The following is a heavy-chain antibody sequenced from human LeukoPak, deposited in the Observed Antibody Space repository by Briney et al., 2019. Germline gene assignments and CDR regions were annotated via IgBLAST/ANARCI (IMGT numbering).Heavy chain of an antibody. CDR2: IYYSGST. J-gene: IGHJ5*02. D-gene: IGHD6-13*01. CDR3: ARGSLIAAAGPYNWFDP. Sequence: SETLSLTCTVSGGSISSYYWSWIRQPPGKGLEWIGYIYYSGSTNYNPSLKSRVTISVDMSKNQFSLKLSSVTAADTAVYYCARGSLIAAAGPYNWFDPWGQGTLVTVSS. CDR1: GGSISSYY. V-gene: IGHV4-59*01.